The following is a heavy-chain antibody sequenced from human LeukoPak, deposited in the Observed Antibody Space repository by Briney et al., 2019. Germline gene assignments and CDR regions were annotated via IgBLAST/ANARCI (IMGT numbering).Heavy chain of an antibody. CDR2: IKQDGSEK. CDR3: AKGLDSSGWYDLTQFDY. J-gene: IGHJ4*02. Sequence: QPGGSLRLSCAASGFTFSSYWMSWVRQAPGKGLEWVANIKQDGSEKYYVDSVKGRFTISRDNAKNSLYLQMNSLRAEDTAVYYCAKGLDSSGWYDLTQFDYWGQGTLVTVSS. V-gene: IGHV3-7*03. CDR1: GFTFSSYW. D-gene: IGHD6-19*01.